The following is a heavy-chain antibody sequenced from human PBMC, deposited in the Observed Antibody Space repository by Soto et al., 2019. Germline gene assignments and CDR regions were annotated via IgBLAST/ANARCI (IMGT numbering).Heavy chain of an antibody. D-gene: IGHD4-17*01. J-gene: IGHJ3*02. CDR1: GYTFTSYA. V-gene: IGHV1-3*01. CDR3: ARETTVVTPSRGAFDI. Sequence: ASVKVSCKASGYTFTSYAMHWVRQAPGQRLEWMGWINAGNGNTKYSQKFQGRVTITRDTSASTAYMELSSLRSEDTAVYYCARETTVVTPSRGAFDIWGQGTMVTVSS. CDR2: INAGNGNT.